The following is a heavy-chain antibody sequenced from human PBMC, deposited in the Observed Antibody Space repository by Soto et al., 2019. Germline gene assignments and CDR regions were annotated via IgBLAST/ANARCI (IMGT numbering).Heavy chain of an antibody. D-gene: IGHD4-17*01. Sequence: GASVKVSCKVSGYTLTELSMHWVRQAPGQGLEWMGWVDPNGGGSNSAQKFQGSVTMTWDTSITTAYLDLTRLTTNDTATYFCATWVDYGDFEGFDFWGQGTLVTVS. CDR3: ATWVDYGDFEGFDF. CDR1: GYTLTELS. J-gene: IGHJ4*02. CDR2: VDPNGGGS. V-gene: IGHV1-2*04.